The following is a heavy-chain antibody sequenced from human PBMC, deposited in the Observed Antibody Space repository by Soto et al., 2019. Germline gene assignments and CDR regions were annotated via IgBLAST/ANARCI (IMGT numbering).Heavy chain of an antibody. Sequence: PGGSLRLSCAASGFTFSSYAMSWVRQAPGKGLEWVSAISGSGGSTYYADSVKGRFTISRDNSKNTLYLQMNSLRAEDTAVYFCAKDRTARGFGEDNWFDPWGQGTLVTVSS. J-gene: IGHJ5*02. CDR1: GFTFSSYA. CDR3: AKDRTARGFGEDNWFDP. V-gene: IGHV3-23*01. CDR2: ISGSGGST. D-gene: IGHD3-10*01.